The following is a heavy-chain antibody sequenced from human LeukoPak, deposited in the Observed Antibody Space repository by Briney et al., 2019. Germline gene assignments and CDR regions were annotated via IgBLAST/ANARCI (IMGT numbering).Heavy chain of an antibody. CDR2: MYGGGNT. D-gene: IGHD2-8*01. CDR3: ATGYCTDGVCYWAPFDN. CDR1: GFTVSSNY. V-gene: IGHV3-53*01. J-gene: IGHJ4*02. Sequence: GGSLRLSCAASGFTVSSNYMNWVRQAPGKGLEWVSLMYGGGNTYYADSVKGRFTISRDNSRNTLYLQMNSLRAEDTAVYYCATGYCTDGVCYWAPFDNWGQGTLVTVPS.